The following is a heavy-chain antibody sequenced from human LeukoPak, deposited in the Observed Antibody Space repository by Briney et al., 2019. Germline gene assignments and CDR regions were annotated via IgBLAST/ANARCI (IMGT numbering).Heavy chain of an antibody. CDR3: ARDGVVLGELPPDYYYMDV. D-gene: IGHD1-26*01. CDR2: IWYDGSEK. Sequence: AGGSLRLSCAASGFTFSSYGMHWVRQAPGKGLEWVAVIWYDGSEKYYADSVKGRFTISRDRSKNTLYLQMNSLRAEDTAVYYCARDGVVLGELPPDYYYMDVWGKGTTVTVSS. CDR1: GFTFSSYG. V-gene: IGHV3-33*01. J-gene: IGHJ6*03.